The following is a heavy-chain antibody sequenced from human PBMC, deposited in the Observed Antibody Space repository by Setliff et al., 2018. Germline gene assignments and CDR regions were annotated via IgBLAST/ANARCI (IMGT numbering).Heavy chain of an antibody. V-gene: IGHV1-24*01. CDR1: GSTVTESC. Sequence: VKVSCKVSGSTVTESCMHWVRQAPGKGREWMGGFEPEEGERIYAQHFQGRLTMTEDPSTVTAYMELRSPRSEYTAVYYCATGFLRYDILTGYYQRPHYFEYWGQGTLVTVSS. J-gene: IGHJ4*02. D-gene: IGHD3-9*01. CDR3: ATGFLRYDILTGYYQRPHYFEY. CDR2: FEPEEGER.